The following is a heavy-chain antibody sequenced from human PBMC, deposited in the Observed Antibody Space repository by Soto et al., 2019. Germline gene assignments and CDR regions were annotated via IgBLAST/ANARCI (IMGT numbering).Heavy chain of an antibody. CDR2: IWYDGSNK. CDR3: ARDVSSGWLPGGY. Sequence: QVQLVESGGGVVQPGRSLRLSCAASGFTFSSYGMHWVRQAPGKGLEWVAVIWYDGSNKYYADSVKGRFTISRDNSKNTLYLQMNSLRAEDTAVYYCARDVSSGWLPGGYWGQGTLVAVSS. J-gene: IGHJ4*02. CDR1: GFTFSSYG. D-gene: IGHD6-19*01. V-gene: IGHV3-33*01.